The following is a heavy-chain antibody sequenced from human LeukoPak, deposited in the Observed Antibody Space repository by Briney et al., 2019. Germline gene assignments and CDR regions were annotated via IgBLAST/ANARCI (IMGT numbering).Heavy chain of an antibody. CDR2: ISYSGST. J-gene: IGHJ4*02. CDR3: ARDGRAGSLFAY. CDR1: GGSISGYY. V-gene: IGHV4-59*01. Sequence: NPSETLSLTCTVSGGSISGYYWSWIRQPPGKGLEWVGYISYSGSTNYNPSLKSRVTISVDTSKNQFSPKLSSVTAADTAIYYCARDGRAGSLFAYWGQGTLVTVSS. D-gene: IGHD6-19*01.